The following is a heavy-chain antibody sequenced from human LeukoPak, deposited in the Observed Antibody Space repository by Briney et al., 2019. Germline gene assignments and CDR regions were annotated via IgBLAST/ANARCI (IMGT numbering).Heavy chain of an antibody. V-gene: IGHV5-51*01. J-gene: IGHJ6*03. CDR2: IYPGDSDT. CDR1: GYSFTSYW. CDR3: ARRGAGTDDSNFYYYYMDV. D-gene: IGHD1-26*01. Sequence: GESLKISCKGSGYSFTSYWIGWVRQMPGKGLEWMGIIYPGDSDTRYSPSFQGQVTISADKSISTAYLQWSSLKASDTAMYYCARRGAGTDDSNFYYYYMDVWGEGTTVTVSS.